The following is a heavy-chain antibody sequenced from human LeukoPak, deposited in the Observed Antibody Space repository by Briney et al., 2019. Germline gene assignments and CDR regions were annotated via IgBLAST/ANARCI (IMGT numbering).Heavy chain of an antibody. CDR1: GGTFSSYA. CDR2: IIPIFGTA. J-gene: IGHJ3*02. Sequence: SVKVSCKASGGTFSSYAISWVRQAPGQGLEWMGGIIPIFGTANYAQKFQGRVTIATDESTSTACMELSSLRSEDTAVYYCARGRHSRYNWNDPTDAFDIWGQGTMVTVSS. D-gene: IGHD1-1*01. V-gene: IGHV1-69*05. CDR3: ARGRHSRYNWNDPTDAFDI.